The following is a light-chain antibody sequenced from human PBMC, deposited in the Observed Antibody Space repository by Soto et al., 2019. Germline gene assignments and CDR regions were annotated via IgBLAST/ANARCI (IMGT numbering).Light chain of an antibody. J-gene: IGKJ2*01. CDR1: QSVSSN. CDR2: GAS. Sequence: EIVMTQSPATLSVSPGERATLSCRASQSVSSNLAWYQQKPGQAPRLLIFGASTRATGIPARFSGSGSGTEFTLTISSLQSEDFAVYYCQQYASSRTFGQGTKLEI. CDR3: QQYASSRT. V-gene: IGKV3-15*01.